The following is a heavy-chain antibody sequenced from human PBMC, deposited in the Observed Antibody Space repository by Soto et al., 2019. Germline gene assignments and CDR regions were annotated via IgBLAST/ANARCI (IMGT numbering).Heavy chain of an antibody. Sequence: GGSLRLSWAASGFTFSNAWMNWVRQAPGKGLAWVGRIKSKTDGGTTDYAAPVKGRFTISRDDSKNTLYLQMNSLKTEDTAVYYCTTVERGYDFWSGYNYYFDYWGQGTLVTVSS. CDR2: IKSKTDGGTT. V-gene: IGHV3-15*07. D-gene: IGHD3-3*01. CDR1: GFTFSNAW. J-gene: IGHJ4*02. CDR3: TTVERGYDFWSGYNYYFDY.